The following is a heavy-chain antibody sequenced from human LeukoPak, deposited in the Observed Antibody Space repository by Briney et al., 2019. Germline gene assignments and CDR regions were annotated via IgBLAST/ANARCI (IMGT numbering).Heavy chain of an antibody. V-gene: IGHV4-59*01. CDR1: GGSISSYY. J-gene: IGHJ2*01. CDR2: IYYSGST. CDR3: ARVVTATNWYFDL. Sequence: SETLSLTCTVSGGSISSYYWSWIRQPPGKGLEWIGYIYYSGSTNYNPSLKSRVTISVDTSKNQFSLKLSSVTAADTAVYYCARVVTATNWYFDLWGRGTLVTVSS. D-gene: IGHD2-21*02.